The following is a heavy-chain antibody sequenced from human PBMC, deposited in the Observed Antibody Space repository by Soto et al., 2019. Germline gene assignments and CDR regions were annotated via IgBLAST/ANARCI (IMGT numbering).Heavy chain of an antibody. V-gene: IGHV5-51*01. CDR3: ARDLQDFWSGYMVDY. CDR2: IYPGDSDT. D-gene: IGHD3-3*01. CDR1: GYSFTSYW. Sequence: GESLKISCKGSGYSFTSYWIGWVRQMPGKGLEWMGIIYPGDSDTRYSPSFQGQVTISADKSISTAYLQWSSLKASDTAMYYCARDLQDFWSGYMVDYWGQGSLVTVSS. J-gene: IGHJ4*02.